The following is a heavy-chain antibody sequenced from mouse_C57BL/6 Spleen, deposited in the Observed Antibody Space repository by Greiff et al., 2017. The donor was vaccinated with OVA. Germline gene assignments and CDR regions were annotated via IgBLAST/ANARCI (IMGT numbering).Heavy chain of an antibody. CDR2: IDPSDSYT. CDR1: GYTFTSYW. CDR3: ARSLSSYVWYFGV. J-gene: IGHJ1*03. D-gene: IGHD1-1*01. Sequence: VQLQQPGAELVRPGTSVKLSCKASGYTFTSYWMHWVKQRPGQGLEWIGVIDPSDSYTNYNQKFKGKATLTVDTSSSTAYMQLSSLTSEDSAVYYCARSLSSYVWYFGVWGTGTTVSVSS. V-gene: IGHV1-59*01.